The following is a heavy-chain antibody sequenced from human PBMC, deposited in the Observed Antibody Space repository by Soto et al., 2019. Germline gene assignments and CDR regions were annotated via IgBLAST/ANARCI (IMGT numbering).Heavy chain of an antibody. D-gene: IGHD6-13*01. CDR3: AKGLDSSSWGVVDY. V-gene: IGHV3-9*01. CDR2: ISWNSGSI. CDR1: GFPCDDYA. J-gene: IGHJ4*02. Sequence: SLRLSCAASGFPCDDYAMHWVRQDPGKGLEWVSGISWNSGSIGYADSVKGRFTISRDNAKNSLYLQMNSLRAEDTALYYCAKGLDSSSWGVVDYWGQGTLVTVSS.